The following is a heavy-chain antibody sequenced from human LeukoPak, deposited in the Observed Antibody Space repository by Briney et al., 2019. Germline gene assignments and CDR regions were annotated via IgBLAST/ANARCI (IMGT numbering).Heavy chain of an antibody. J-gene: IGHJ4*02. V-gene: IGHV3-23*01. CDR1: GFAFSSYA. Sequence: GGSLRVSCAASGFAFSSYAMSWVRQAPGKGLEWVSGISGSGGSTYYADSVKGRFTISRDNSKNTLYLQMNSLRAEDTAVYYCASDDRGTPYFDYWGQGTLVTVSS. D-gene: IGHD3-10*02. CDR3: ASDDRGTPYFDY. CDR2: ISGSGGST.